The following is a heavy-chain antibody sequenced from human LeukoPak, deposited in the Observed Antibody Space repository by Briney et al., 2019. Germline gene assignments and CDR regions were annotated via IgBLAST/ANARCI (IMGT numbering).Heavy chain of an antibody. Sequence: SETLSLTCAVYGGSFSGYYWSWIRQPPGKGLEWIGEINHSGSTNYNPSLKSRVTISVDTSKNQFSLKLSSVTAADTAVYYCARQAEGWNGDYYYYYMDVWGKGTTVTISS. CDR2: INHSGST. J-gene: IGHJ6*03. V-gene: IGHV4-34*01. D-gene: IGHD1-1*01. CDR3: ARQAEGWNGDYYYYYMDV. CDR1: GGSFSGYY.